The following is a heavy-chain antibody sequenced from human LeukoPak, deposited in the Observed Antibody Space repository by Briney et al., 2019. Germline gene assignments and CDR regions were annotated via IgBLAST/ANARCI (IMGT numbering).Heavy chain of an antibody. CDR1: GFTFSSYD. Sequence: PGGSLRLSCVASGFTFSSYDMHWVRQATGKGLEWVSTTGTDGDTYYPGSVKGRFTVSRENAKNPLYLQMNSLRAEDTAIYYCARGSGTYYVTDFDYWGQGTLVTVSS. V-gene: IGHV3-13*01. CDR2: TGTDGDT. D-gene: IGHD1-26*01. CDR3: ARGSGTYYVTDFDY. J-gene: IGHJ4*02.